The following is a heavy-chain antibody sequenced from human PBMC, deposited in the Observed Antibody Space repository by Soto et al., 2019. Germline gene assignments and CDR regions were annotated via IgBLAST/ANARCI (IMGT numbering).Heavy chain of an antibody. CDR2: ISASGGST. Sequence: EVQLLESGGGLVQPGGSLRLSCAASGFTFSSYAMSWVRQAPGKGLEWVSAISASGGSTYYADSVKGRFTISRDNSKNTLYLQMNSLRAEDTAVYYCAKEGRMVRGVIISLPFDYWGQGTLVTVSS. V-gene: IGHV3-23*01. J-gene: IGHJ4*02. CDR3: AKEGRMVRGVIISLPFDY. D-gene: IGHD3-10*01. CDR1: GFTFSSYA.